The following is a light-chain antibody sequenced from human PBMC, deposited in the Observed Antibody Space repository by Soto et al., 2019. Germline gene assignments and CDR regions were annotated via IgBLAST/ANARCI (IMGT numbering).Light chain of an antibody. J-gene: IGKJ4*01. CDR1: QSVSSNY. V-gene: IGKV3-20*01. CDR2: GAS. CDR3: QQYSSSSLT. Sequence: EIVLTQSPGTLSLSPGERATLSCRASQSVSSNYLSWYQQKPGQAPRLLIYGASSRATGIPDRCSGSASGTDFPLTISRLQPEDLAVYYWQQYSSSSLTFGGGTKVEIK.